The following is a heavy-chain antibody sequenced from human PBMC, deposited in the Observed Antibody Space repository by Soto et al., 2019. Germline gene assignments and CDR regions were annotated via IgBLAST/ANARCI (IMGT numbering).Heavy chain of an antibody. J-gene: IGHJ4*02. V-gene: IGHV1-69*13. CDR2: IIPIFGTA. CDR1: GGTFSSYA. CDR3: ARDGTSGSESIFDY. Sequence: SVKVSCKASGGTFSSYAISWVRQAPGQGLEWMGGIIPIFGTANYAQKFQGRVTITADESTSTAYMELSSLRSEDTAVYYCARDGTSGSESIFDYWGQGTMVTVS. D-gene: IGHD1-1*01.